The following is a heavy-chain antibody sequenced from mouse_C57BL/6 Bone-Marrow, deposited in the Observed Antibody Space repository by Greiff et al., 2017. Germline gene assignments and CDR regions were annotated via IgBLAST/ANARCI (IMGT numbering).Heavy chain of an antibody. Sequence: VHLVESGPGLVQPSQSLSITCTVSGFSLTSYGVHWVRQSPGKGLEWLGVIWSGGSTDYNAAFISRLSISKDNSKSQVFFKMNSLQADDTAIYYWARNWDDSYYFDYWGQGTTLTVSS. CDR3: ARNWDDSYYFDY. V-gene: IGHV2-2*01. CDR1: GFSLTSYG. CDR2: IWSGGST. D-gene: IGHD2-4*01. J-gene: IGHJ2*01.